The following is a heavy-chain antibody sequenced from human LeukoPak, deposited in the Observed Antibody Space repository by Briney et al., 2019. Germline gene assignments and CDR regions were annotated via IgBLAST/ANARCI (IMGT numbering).Heavy chain of an antibody. D-gene: IGHD2/OR15-2a*01. Sequence: SETLSLTCAVYGGSFSGYYWSWIRQPPGKGLEWIGEINHSGSTNYNPSLKSRVTISVDTSKNQFSLKLSSVTAADTAVYYCARNNYGDYWGQGTLVTVSS. CDR3: ARNNYGDY. V-gene: IGHV4-34*01. J-gene: IGHJ4*02. CDR2: INHSGST. CDR1: GGSFSGYY.